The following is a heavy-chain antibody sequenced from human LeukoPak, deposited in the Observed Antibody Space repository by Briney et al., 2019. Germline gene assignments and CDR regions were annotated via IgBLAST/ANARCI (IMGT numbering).Heavy chain of an antibody. Sequence: GGSLRLSCAASGFTFSGYGMHWVRQAPGKGLDWVAVISYDGSNKYYGDPVKGRFTISRDNSKNTLYLQMNSLRAENTAVYYCAKDRVLWPWGQGTLVTVSS. CDR1: GFTFSGYG. J-gene: IGHJ5*02. CDR3: AKDRVLWP. D-gene: IGHD3-10*01. CDR2: ISYDGSNK. V-gene: IGHV3-30*18.